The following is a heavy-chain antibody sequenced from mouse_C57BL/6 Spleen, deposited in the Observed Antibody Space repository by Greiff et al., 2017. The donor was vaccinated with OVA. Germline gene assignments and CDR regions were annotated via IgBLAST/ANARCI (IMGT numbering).Heavy chain of an antibody. Sequence: VQLQQSGAELVRPGTSVKVSCKASGYAFTNYLIEWVKQRPGQGLEWIGVINPGSGGTNYNEKFKGKATLTADKSSSTAYMQLSSLTSEDSAVYFCARRHYYGSSYGAMDYWGQGTSVTVSS. J-gene: IGHJ4*01. D-gene: IGHD1-1*01. CDR2: INPGSGGT. CDR3: ARRHYYGSSYGAMDY. V-gene: IGHV1-54*01. CDR1: GYAFTNYL.